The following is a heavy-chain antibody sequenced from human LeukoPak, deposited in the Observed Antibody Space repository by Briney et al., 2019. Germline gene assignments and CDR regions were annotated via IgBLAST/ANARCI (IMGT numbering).Heavy chain of an antibody. CDR1: GFTFNTYR. D-gene: IGHD3-22*01. J-gene: IGHJ4*02. Sequence: PGGSLRLSCAASGFTFNTYRMSWVRQAPGKGLEWVANIKHDGSEENYVDSVKGRFTISRDNAKGSLFLQMNSLRGEDTAVYYCARDLYYYDSSGYYRGLDYWGQGTLVTVSS. CDR2: IKHDGSEE. V-gene: IGHV3-7*01. CDR3: ARDLYYYDSSGYYRGLDY.